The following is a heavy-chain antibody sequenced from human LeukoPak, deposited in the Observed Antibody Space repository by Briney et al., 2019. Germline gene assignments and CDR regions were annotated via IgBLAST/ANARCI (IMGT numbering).Heavy chain of an antibody. CDR1: GYTFTDDY. V-gene: IGHV1-2*02. J-gene: IGHJ4*02. CDR3: ARSPHILTGENFDF. D-gene: IGHD3-9*01. Sequence: ASVKVSCKASGYTFTDDYIHWVRQAPGQGLEWMGWINVNSGGTNYAQKFYARVTMTRDTSISTAYMELSRLRSDDTAVFYCARSPHILTGENFDFWGQGTLVTVSS. CDR2: INVNSGGT.